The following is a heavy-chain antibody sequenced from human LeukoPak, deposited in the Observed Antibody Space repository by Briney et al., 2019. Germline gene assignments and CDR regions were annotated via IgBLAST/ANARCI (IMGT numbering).Heavy chain of an antibody. J-gene: IGHJ4*02. CDR2: IKPSGGDT. V-gene: IGHV1-46*01. D-gene: IGHD3-22*01. CDR1: GYTFTDYN. Sequence: ASVKVSCKTSGYTFTDYNLHWVRQAPGQRLEWMGIIKPSGGDTSYAQTFQGRVFMTRDTSTSTVYMELSSLKSEDTAVYYCARDRSPRQYYDTSDYHGAADYWGQGTLVTVSS. CDR3: ARDRSPRQYYDTSDYHGAADY.